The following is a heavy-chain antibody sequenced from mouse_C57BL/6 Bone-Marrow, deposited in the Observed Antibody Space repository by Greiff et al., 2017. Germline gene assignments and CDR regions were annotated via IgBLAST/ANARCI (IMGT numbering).Heavy chain of an antibody. CDR3: ARENWAYFDY. V-gene: IGHV3-6*01. J-gene: IGHJ2*01. CDR2: ISYDGSN. CDR1: GYSITSGYY. Sequence: EVKVEESGPGLVKPSQSLSLTCSVTGYSITSGYYWNWIRQFPGNKLEWMGYISYDGSNNYNPSLKNRISITRDTSKNQFFLKLNSVTTEDTATYYCARENWAYFDYWGQGTTLTVSS. D-gene: IGHD4-1*01.